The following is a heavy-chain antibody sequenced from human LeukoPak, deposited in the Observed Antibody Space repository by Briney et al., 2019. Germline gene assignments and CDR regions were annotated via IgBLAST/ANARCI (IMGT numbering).Heavy chain of an antibody. CDR1: GYSFTTYW. CDR3: ARLFNYDSSGPHNAFDI. Sequence: GESLKISCKGSGYSFTTYWIGWVRQMPGKGLEWMGIIYPGDSDTRYSPSFQGQVTISADKSISTAYLQWSSLKASDTAMYYCARLFNYDSSGPHNAFDIWGQGTMVTVSS. V-gene: IGHV5-51*01. CDR2: IYPGDSDT. D-gene: IGHD3-22*01. J-gene: IGHJ3*02.